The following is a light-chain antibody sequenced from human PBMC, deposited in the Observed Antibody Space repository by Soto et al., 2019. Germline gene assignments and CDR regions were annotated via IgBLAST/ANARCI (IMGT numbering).Light chain of an antibody. V-gene: IGLV1-40*01. CDR2: GNS. CDR3: QSYYSSLSGSV. J-gene: IGLJ2*01. CDR1: SSNIGAGYV. Sequence: QPVLTQPPSVSGAPGQRVTISCTGSSSNIGAGYVVHWYQQLPGTAPKLLIYGNSNRPSGVPDRFSGSKSGTSASLAITGLQAEDEADYYCQSYYSSLSGSVFGGGTKLTVL.